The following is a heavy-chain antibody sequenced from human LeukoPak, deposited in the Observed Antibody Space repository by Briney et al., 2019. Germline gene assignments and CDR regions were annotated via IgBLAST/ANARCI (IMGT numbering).Heavy chain of an antibody. CDR1: GFTFSNAW. J-gene: IGHJ4*02. V-gene: IGHV3-21*01. CDR2: ISSSSSYI. D-gene: IGHD5-18*01. CDR3: ARVRPPGYSYGYIGY. Sequence: SGGSLRLSCAASGFTFSNAWMSWVRQAPGKGLEWVSSISSSSSYIYYADSVKGRFTISRDNAKNSLYLQMNSLRAEDTAVYYCARVRPPGYSYGYIGYWGQGTLVTVSS.